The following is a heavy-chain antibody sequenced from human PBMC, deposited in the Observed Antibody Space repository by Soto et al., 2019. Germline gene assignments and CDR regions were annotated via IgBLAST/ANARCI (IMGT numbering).Heavy chain of an antibody. CDR1: GFAFSSYT. CDR3: AKGYYSGYDLAYFDY. J-gene: IGHJ4*02. V-gene: IGHV3-23*01. Sequence: RLSCAASGFAFSSYTMNWVRQAPGKGLEWVSSISGSGGSTYYADSVKGRFIISRNNPENTVYLQMNTLRVEDTAVYYCAKGYYSGYDLAYFDYWGQGTLVTVSS. CDR2: ISGSGGST. D-gene: IGHD5-12*01.